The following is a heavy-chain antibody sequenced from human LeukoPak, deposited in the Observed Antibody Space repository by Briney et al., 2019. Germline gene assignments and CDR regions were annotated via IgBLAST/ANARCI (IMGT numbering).Heavy chain of an antibody. Sequence: GESLKISCKGSGYSFTNYWIAWVRQMPGKGLEWMGIIYPGDSDTGNSPSFQGQVTFSADKSISTAYLQWGSLKASDTAMYYCARHRFCSSTSCYEGAFDIWGQGTMVTVSS. CDR1: GYSFTNYW. V-gene: IGHV5-51*01. D-gene: IGHD2-2*01. CDR3: ARHRFCSSTSCYEGAFDI. CDR2: IYPGDSDT. J-gene: IGHJ3*02.